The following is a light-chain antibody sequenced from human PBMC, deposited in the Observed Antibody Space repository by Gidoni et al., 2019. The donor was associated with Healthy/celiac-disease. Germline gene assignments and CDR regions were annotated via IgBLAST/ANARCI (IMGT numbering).Light chain of an antibody. CDR2: EDS. V-gene: IGLV2-14*01. Sequence: QSALSHPASVSGSPDHPNTISCTGTSSDVGGYNYASWYQQHPGKAPNLMIYEDSNRPPGVSNLFSGSKSGNTASLTISGPQAEDASDYYCSSYTSSNTLLYVFGTGTTVTVL. CDR3: SSYTSSNTLLYV. J-gene: IGLJ1*01. CDR1: SSDVGGYNY.